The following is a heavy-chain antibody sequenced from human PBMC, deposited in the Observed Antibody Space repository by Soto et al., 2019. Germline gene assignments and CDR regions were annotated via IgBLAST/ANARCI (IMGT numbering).Heavy chain of an antibody. V-gene: IGHV3-33*01. CDR3: ARDPEEFGEFLGPYYFDY. J-gene: IGHJ4*02. CDR2: IWYDGSNK. CDR1: GFTFSSYG. Sequence: QVQLVESGGGVVQPGRSLRLSCAASGFTFSSYGMHWVRQAPGKGLEGVAVIWYDGSNKYYADSVKGRFTISRDNSKNTLYLQMNSLRAEDTAVYYCARDPEEFGEFLGPYYFDYWGQGTLVTVSS. D-gene: IGHD3-10*01.